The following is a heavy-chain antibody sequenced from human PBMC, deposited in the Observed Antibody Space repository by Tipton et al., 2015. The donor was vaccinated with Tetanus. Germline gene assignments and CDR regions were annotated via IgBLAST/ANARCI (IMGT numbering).Heavy chain of an antibody. J-gene: IGHJ4*02. CDR1: GFAFSDYY. CDR3: VSGSALDY. Sequence: SLRLSCEASGFAFSDYYMAWIRQAPGKGLEWVSYLSSTGTTIYHADSVKGRFTISRDNARNSLYLLMDSLRADDTAVYYCVSGSALDYWGQGTLITVSS. D-gene: IGHD6-25*01. V-gene: IGHV3-11*04. CDR2: LSSTGTTI.